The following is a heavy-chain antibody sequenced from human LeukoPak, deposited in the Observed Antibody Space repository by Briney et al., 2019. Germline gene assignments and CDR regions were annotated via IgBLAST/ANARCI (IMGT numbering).Heavy chain of an antibody. D-gene: IGHD3-3*01. CDR2: ISSSSSYI. J-gene: IGHJ3*02. Sequence: TGGSLRLSCAASAFSLSAYNMNWVRQAPGKGLEWVSSISSSSSYIYYADSVKGRFTISRDNAKNSLYLQMNSLRAEDTAVYYCARDVRLRFYGGGGSDAFDIWGQGTMVTVSS. CDR1: AFSLSAYN. CDR3: ARDVRLRFYGGGGSDAFDI. V-gene: IGHV3-21*01.